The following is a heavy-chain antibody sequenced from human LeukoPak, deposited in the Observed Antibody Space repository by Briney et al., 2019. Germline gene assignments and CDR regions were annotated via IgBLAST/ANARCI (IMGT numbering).Heavy chain of an antibody. CDR2: INPNSGGT. V-gene: IGHV1-2*02. J-gene: IGHJ5*02. CDR1: GYDFTSYA. Sequence: ASVKVSCKASGYDFTSYAMHWVRQAPGQRLEWMGWINPNSGGTNYAQKFQGRVTMTRDTSISTAYMELSRLRSDDTAVYYCARAAVAARQVWFDPWGQGTLVTVSS. CDR3: ARAAVAARQVWFDP. D-gene: IGHD6-6*01.